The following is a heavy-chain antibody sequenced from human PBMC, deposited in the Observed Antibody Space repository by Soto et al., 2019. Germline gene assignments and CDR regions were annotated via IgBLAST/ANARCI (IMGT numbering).Heavy chain of an antibody. CDR1: GFTLSSYV. Sequence: GGSLRLSGAASGFTLSSYVMHWVRQAPGKGLEWVAVISYDGSNIYYADSVKGRLTISSDNSKNTLYLQMNSLRAEDTAVYYCPKDPRAAAGTHSDAFDICGQGTMVTVSS. V-gene: IGHV3-30*18. CDR3: PKDPRAAAGTHSDAFDI. J-gene: IGHJ3*02. D-gene: IGHD6-13*01. CDR2: ISYDGSNI.